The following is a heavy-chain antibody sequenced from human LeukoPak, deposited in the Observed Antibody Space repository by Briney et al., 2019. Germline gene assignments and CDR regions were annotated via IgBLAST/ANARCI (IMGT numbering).Heavy chain of an antibody. CDR2: INPTNGGK. D-gene: IGHD3-9*01. CDR1: GYTFTGYY. V-gene: IGHV1-2*02. J-gene: IGHJ4*02. CDR3: ARQTIRPFDF. Sequence: GASGKVSGNTSGYTFTGYYIHWGRQAPGQGLGWMGWINPTNGGKNYAQKFQRRVTMSRDTSISTAYMELSGLRSDDTAIYYCARQTIRPFDFWGQGTLVTV.